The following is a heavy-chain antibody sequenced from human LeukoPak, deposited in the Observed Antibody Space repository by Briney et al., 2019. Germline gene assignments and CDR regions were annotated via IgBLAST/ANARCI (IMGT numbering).Heavy chain of an antibody. CDR1: GFTVSSNY. J-gene: IGHJ4*02. Sequence: GGSLRLSCAASGFTVSSNYMSWVRQAPGKGLEWVSVIYSGGSTYYADSVKGRITISRDNSQNTLYLQMNSLRAEDTAIYYCAKARAGDITAAFNYWGQGTLVTVSS. CDR2: IYSGGST. V-gene: IGHV3-53*01. CDR3: AKARAGDITAAFNY. D-gene: IGHD6-13*01.